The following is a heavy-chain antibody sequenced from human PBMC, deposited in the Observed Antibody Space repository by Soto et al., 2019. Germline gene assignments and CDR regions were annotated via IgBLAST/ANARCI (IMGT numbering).Heavy chain of an antibody. V-gene: IGHV3-23*01. D-gene: IGHD3-3*01. CDR3: AKDPVGRFLEAKTENVPYNWFDP. CDR1: GFTFSSYA. CDR2: ISGSGGST. Sequence: EVQLLESGGGLVQPGGSLRLSCAASGFTFSSYAMSWVRQAPGKGLEWVSAISGSGGSTYYADSVKGRFTISRDNSKNTLYLQMNSLRAEDTAVYYCAKDPVGRFLEAKTENVPYNWFDPWGQGTLVTVSS. J-gene: IGHJ5*02.